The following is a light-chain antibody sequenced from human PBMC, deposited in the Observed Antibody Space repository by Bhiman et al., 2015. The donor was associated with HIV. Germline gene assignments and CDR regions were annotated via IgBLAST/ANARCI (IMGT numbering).Light chain of an antibody. CDR1: NIGTKS. J-gene: IGLJ2*01. V-gene: IGLV3-21*01. CDR3: ESADSSGSYVV. CDR2: YDS. Sequence: SYVVTQPPSVSVAPGKTARLTCGGNNIGTKSVHWYQQKPGQAPVLVIHYDSDRPSGIPERFSGSTSGTTVTLTISGVQAEDEADYYCESADSSGSYVVFGGGTKLTVL.